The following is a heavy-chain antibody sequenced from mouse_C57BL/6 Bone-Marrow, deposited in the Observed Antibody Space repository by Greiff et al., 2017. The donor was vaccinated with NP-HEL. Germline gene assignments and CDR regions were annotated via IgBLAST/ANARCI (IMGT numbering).Heavy chain of an antibody. J-gene: IGHJ4*01. Sequence: VQLQQSGPELVKPGASVKISCKASGYSFTGYYMNWVKQSPEKSLEWIGEINPSTGGTTYNQKFKAKATLTVAKSSSTAYMQLKSLTSEDSAVYYCARWSMVTRAMDYWGQGTSVTVSS. V-gene: IGHV1-42*01. D-gene: IGHD2-2*01. CDR3: ARWSMVTRAMDY. CDR1: GYSFTGYY. CDR2: INPSTGGT.